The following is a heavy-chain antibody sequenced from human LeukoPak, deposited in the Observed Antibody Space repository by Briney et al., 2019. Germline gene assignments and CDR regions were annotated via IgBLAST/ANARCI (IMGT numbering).Heavy chain of an antibody. CDR1: GFTFSTYE. V-gene: IGHV3-48*03. CDR2: ISSSGTTI. Sequence: GGSLRLSCAASGFTFSTYEMNWVRQAPGRGLEWISYISSSGTTIKYADSVKGRFTISRDNAENSLFLQMNSLRAEDTALYYCAVGGGYWGQGTLVTVSS. CDR3: AVGGGY. J-gene: IGHJ4*02. D-gene: IGHD3-16*01.